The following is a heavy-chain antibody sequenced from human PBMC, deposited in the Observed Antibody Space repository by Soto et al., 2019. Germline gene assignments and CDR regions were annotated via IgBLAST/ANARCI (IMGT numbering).Heavy chain of an antibody. CDR3: ARGRIKIFGVYYYGMDV. CDR2: MNPNSGNT. CDR1: GYTFTRYD. Sequence: ASVKVSCKASGYTFTRYDINWVRQATGQGLEWMGWMNPNSGNTGYAQKFQGRVTMTRNTSISTAYMELSSLRSEGTAVYYCARGRIKIFGVYYYGMDVWGQGTTVTVSS. D-gene: IGHD3-3*01. J-gene: IGHJ6*02. V-gene: IGHV1-8*01.